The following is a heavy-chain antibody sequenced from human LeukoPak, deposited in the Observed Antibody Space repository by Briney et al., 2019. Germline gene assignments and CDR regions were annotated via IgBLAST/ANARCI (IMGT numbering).Heavy chain of an antibody. Sequence: GASVKVSCKASGYTLTNYGISWVRQAPGQGLEWMGWISAYNGNTNSAQKLQGRVTMTTDTSTSTAYMELRSLTSDDTAVYYCARDATRSGQWELLGYWGQGTLVTVSS. CDR1: GYTLTNYG. V-gene: IGHV1-18*01. CDR3: ARDATRSGQWELLGY. CDR2: ISAYNGNT. J-gene: IGHJ4*02. D-gene: IGHD1-26*01.